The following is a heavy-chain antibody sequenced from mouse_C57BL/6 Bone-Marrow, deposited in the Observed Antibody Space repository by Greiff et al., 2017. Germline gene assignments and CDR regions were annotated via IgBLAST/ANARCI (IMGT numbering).Heavy chain of an antibody. V-gene: IGHV1-82*01. Sequence: VMLVESGPELVKPGASVKISCKASGYAFSSSWMNWVKQRPGKGLEWIGRIYPGDGDTNYNGKFKGKATLTADKSSSTAYMQLSSLTSEDSAVYFCARRDYLYYYGPNWYFDVWGTGTTVTVSS. CDR1: GYAFSSSW. D-gene: IGHD1-1*01. J-gene: IGHJ1*03. CDR3: ARRDYLYYYGPNWYFDV. CDR2: IYPGDGDT.